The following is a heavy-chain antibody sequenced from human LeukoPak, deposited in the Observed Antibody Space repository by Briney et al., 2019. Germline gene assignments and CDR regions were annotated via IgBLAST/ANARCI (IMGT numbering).Heavy chain of an antibody. V-gene: IGHV1-69*05. D-gene: IGHD3-3*01. Sequence: SVKVSCKASGGTFSSHAISWVRQAPGQGLEWMGGIIPIFGTANYAQKFQGRVTITTDEYTSTAYMGLSSLRSEDTAVYYCATGGPIFGVVIYAFDIWGQGTMVTVSS. CDR1: GGTFSSHA. J-gene: IGHJ3*02. CDR3: ATGGPIFGVVIYAFDI. CDR2: IIPIFGTA.